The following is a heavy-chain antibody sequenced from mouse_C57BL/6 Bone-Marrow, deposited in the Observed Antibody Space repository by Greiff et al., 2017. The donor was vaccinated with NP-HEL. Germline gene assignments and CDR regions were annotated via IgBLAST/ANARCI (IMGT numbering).Heavy chain of an antibody. CDR3: ARDYGSSYNYFDY. J-gene: IGHJ2*01. D-gene: IGHD1-1*01. CDR1: GYAFSSYW. CDR2: IYPGDGDT. Sequence: VKLMESGAELVKPGASVKISCKASGYAFSSYWMNWVKQRPGKGLEWIGQIYPGDGDTNYNGKFKGKATLTADKSSSTAYMQLSSLTSEDSAVYFCARDYGSSYNYFDYWGQGTTLTVSS. V-gene: IGHV1-80*01.